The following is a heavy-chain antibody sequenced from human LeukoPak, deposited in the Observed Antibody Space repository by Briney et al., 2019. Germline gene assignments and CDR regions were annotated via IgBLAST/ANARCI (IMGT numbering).Heavy chain of an antibody. CDR1: GGSFSGYY. J-gene: IGHJ6*04. V-gene: IGHV4-34*01. CDR3: ARLSVVVTPYYYYGMDV. D-gene: IGHD2-21*02. CDR2: INHSGSA. Sequence: PSETLSLTCAVYGGSFSGYYWSWIRQPPGKGLEWIGEINHSGSANYNPSLESRVTMSVDTSKNQFSLKLSSVTAADTAVYYCARLSVVVTPYYYYGMDVWGKGTTVTVSS.